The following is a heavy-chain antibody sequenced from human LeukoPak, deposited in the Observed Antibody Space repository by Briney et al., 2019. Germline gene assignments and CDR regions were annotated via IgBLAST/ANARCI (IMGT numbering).Heavy chain of an antibody. CDR1: GDSISTYY. D-gene: IGHD3-10*01. CDR2: IYTSGST. J-gene: IGHJ4*02. V-gene: IGHV4-4*07. Sequence: SETLSLTCTVSGDSISTYYWSWIRQPAGKGLEWIGRIYTSGSTNYNPSLKSRVTISVDRSKNQFSLKLSSVTAADTAVYYCARDLYGSGSYSHFDCWGQGTLVTVSS. CDR3: ARDLYGSGSYSHFDC.